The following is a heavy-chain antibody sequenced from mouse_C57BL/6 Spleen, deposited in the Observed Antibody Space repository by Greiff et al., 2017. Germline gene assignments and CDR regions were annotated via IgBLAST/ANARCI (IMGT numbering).Heavy chain of an antibody. CDR1: GYSITSGYY. J-gene: IGHJ4*01. CDR3: ARGGPFYSNYGYAMDY. Sequence: EVKLVESGPGLVKPSQSLSLTCSVTGYSITSGYYWNWIRQFPGNKLEWMGYISYDGSNNYNPSLKNRISITRDTSKNQFFLKLNSVTTEDTATYYCARGGPFYSNYGYAMDYWGQGTSVTVSS. V-gene: IGHV3-6*01. CDR2: ISYDGSN. D-gene: IGHD2-5*01.